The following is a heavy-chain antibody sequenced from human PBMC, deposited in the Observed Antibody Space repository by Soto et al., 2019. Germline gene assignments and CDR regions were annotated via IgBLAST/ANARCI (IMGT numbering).Heavy chain of an antibody. J-gene: IGHJ4*02. CDR1: GFTFSSYS. CDR3: ARGLHCSGGSCVFVY. CDR2: ISSSSSYI. V-gene: IGHV3-21*01. Sequence: EVQLVESGGGLVKPGGSLRLSCAASGFTFSSYSMNWVRQAPGKGLEWVSSISSSSSYIYYADSVKGRFTISRDNAKNSLYLQMNSLRAEDTAVYYCARGLHCSGGSCVFVYWGQGTLVTVSS. D-gene: IGHD2-15*01.